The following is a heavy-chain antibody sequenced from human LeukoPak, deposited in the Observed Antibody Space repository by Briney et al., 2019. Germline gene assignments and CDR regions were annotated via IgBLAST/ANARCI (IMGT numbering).Heavy chain of an antibody. J-gene: IGHJ4*02. CDR2: ISSSGSTI. D-gene: IGHD3-3*01. CDR3: VKAQRGFDDFWSGYDY. CDR1: GFTFSSYE. V-gene: IGHV3-48*03. Sequence: GGSLRLSCAASGFTFSSYEMNWVRQAPGKGLEWVSYISSSGSTIYYADSVKGRFTISRDNAKNTLYIQMESLRVEGTAVYYCVKAQRGFDDFWSGYDYWGQGSLVTVSS.